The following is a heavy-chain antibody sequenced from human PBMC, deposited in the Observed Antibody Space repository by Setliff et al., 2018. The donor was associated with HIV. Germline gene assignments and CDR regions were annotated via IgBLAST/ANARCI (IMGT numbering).Heavy chain of an antibody. D-gene: IGHD3-10*01. V-gene: IGHV4-4*02. CDR2: IYHSGST. CDR3: ARDHSQYYYGSGSGYFDY. Sequence: PSETLSLTCAVSGDSISSSNWWSWVRQSPGKGLEWIGEIYHSGSTNYNPSLKSRVTISVDTSKNQFSLKLSSVTAADTAVYYCARDHSQYYYGSGSGYFDYWGQGTLVTVSS. CDR1: GDSISSSNW. J-gene: IGHJ4*02.